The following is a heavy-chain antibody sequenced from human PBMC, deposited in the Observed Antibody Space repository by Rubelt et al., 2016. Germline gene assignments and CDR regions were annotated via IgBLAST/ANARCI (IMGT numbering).Heavy chain of an antibody. CDR2: VYYSGST. J-gene: IGHJ3*02. V-gene: IGHV4-34*01. D-gene: IGHD3-10*01. CDR1: GGSFSAYY. Sequence: QVQLQQWGAGLLKPSETLSLTCAVSGGSFSAYYWSWIRQPPGKELEWLGSVYYSGSTYYNPSLKSRVTISVDTSKNHVSLNLSSWTAADTAVYYCAGGPSGGGAPTNAFDIWGQGTMVTVSS. CDR3: AGGPSGGGAPTNAFDI.